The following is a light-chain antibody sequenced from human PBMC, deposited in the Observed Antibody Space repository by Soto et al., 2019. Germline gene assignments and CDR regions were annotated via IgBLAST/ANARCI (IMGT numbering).Light chain of an antibody. J-gene: IGKJ1*01. CDR2: GAS. CDR3: QQYNSWPQA. CDR1: QSVSSN. V-gene: IGKV3-15*01. Sequence: EIVLTQSPATLSVSPGERATLSCRASQSVSSNLAWYHQKPGQAPSLLIYGASTRATGIPARFSGSGSGTELTLTISSLQSEDFAVYYCQQYNSWPQAFGQGTKVEIK.